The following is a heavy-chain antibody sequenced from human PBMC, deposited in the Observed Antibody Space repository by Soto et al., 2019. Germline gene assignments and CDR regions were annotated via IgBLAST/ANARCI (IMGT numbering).Heavy chain of an antibody. V-gene: IGHV4-31*03. J-gene: IGHJ4*02. Sequence: QVHLQESGPGLVKPSQTLSLTCTVSGGSITSVGYYWSWIRQRPGKGLEWIGYIYYSGTTYYNPSLKSRVTISVDTSKHQFSLKLSSVTAADTAVYYCARARAVAGTCLYYFDYWGQGTLVTVSS. CDR2: IYYSGTT. CDR1: GGSITSVGYY. CDR3: ARARAVAGTCLYYFDY. D-gene: IGHD6-19*01.